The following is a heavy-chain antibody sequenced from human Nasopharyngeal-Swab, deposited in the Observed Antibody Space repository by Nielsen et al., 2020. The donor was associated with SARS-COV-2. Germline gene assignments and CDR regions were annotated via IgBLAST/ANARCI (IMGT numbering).Heavy chain of an antibody. CDR3: ARDGVLSPIDY. CDR2: MYTSGET. V-gene: IGHV4-61*02. D-gene: IGHD3-3*01. Sequence: WIRQPPGKGPEWIGRMYTSGETYYNPSLKSRVTISEDTSKNQFSLKMRSVTAADTATYYCARDGVLSPIDYWGQGTLVTVSS. J-gene: IGHJ4*02.